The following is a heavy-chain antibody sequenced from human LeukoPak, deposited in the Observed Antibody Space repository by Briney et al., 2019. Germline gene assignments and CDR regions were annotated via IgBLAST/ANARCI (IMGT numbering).Heavy chain of an antibody. V-gene: IGHV1-18*01. CDR3: ARGPYCSGGTCYSQYFDY. CDR2: ISAYNGNT. J-gene: IGHJ4*02. CDR1: GYTFTSYG. D-gene: IGHD2-15*01. Sequence: ASVKVSCKASGYTFTSYGISWVRLAPGQGLEWMGWISAYNGNTNYAQKLQGRVTMTTDTSTSTAYTELRSLRSDDTAVYYCARGPYCSGGTCYSQYFDYWGQGTLVTVSS.